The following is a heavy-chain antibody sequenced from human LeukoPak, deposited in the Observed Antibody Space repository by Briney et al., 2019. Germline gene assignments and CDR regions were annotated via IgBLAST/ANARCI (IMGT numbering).Heavy chain of an antibody. CDR2: ISAYYGDT. V-gene: IGHV1-18*01. CDR3: ARAEPYQPDLQPFDY. CDR1: GYIFGHNG. D-gene: IGHD1-14*01. Sequence: RASVKVSCKTSGYIFGHNGISWVRQAPGQGPEWMGWISAYYGDTKYAQKFQGRVTITADESTSTAYMELSSLRSEDTAVYYCARAEPYQPDLQPFDYWGQGTLVTVSS. J-gene: IGHJ4*02.